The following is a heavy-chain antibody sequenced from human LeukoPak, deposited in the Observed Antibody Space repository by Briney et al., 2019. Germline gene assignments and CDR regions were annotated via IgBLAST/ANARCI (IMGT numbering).Heavy chain of an antibody. CDR1: GGAISSYY. J-gene: IGHJ4*02. D-gene: IGHD4-17*01. CDR2: IYYSGST. Sequence: SETLSLTCAVSGGAISSYYRSWIWQPPGKGLEWNGYIYYSGSTNYNPSLKSRVTISVDTYKNQFSLKLSSVPAADTAVYYCARLGTTVTSFDYWGQGTLVTVSS. V-gene: IGHV4-59*08. CDR3: ARLGTTVTSFDY.